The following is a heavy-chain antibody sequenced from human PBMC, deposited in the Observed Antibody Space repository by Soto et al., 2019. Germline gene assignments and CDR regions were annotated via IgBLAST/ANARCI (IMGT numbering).Heavy chain of an antibody. V-gene: IGHV1-18*01. CDR2: ISGYNGNT. CDR1: GYTFSNYG. D-gene: IGHD5-18*01. CDR3: ARDPGFGFGYSYAFAMDV. Sequence: QVQLVQSGAEVKKPGASVKVSCKASGYTFSNYGISCVRQGPGQGLEWMGWISGYNGNTHYEEKVQDRIKMTTDTSTRTRYLELRSLRSDDTAVYFCARDPGFGFGYSYAFAMDVWGQGTTVTVSS. J-gene: IGHJ6*01.